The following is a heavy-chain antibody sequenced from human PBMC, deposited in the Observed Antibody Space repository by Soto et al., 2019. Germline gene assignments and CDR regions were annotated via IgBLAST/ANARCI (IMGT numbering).Heavy chain of an antibody. CDR1: GGSISSGGYY. CDR2: TSYRGSA. J-gene: IGHJ6*02. CDR3: ARRMQNYYTMGV. D-gene: IGHD2-15*01. V-gene: IGHV4-31*03. Sequence: SETLSLTCTVSGGSISSGGYYWSWIRQHPGKGLEWIGYTSYRGSAYYSPSLKSRVTISVDTSKNQFSLKVNSVTAADTAVYYCARRMQNYYTMGVWGQGTTVTVSS.